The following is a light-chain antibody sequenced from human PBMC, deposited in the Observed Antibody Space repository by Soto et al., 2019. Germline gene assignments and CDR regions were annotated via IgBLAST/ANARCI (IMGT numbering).Light chain of an antibody. CDR1: QSVGSY. Sequence: EIVLTPSPSTLSLSPGERATLSCGASQSVGSYFAWYQQKPGQTPRLLIYDTSSRATGIPLRFSGSGSGTDVALTISGLEPEDVGVYYCQQRTNWPWTFGQGTKLDIK. V-gene: IGKV3-11*01. J-gene: IGKJ1*01. CDR2: DTS. CDR3: QQRTNWPWT.